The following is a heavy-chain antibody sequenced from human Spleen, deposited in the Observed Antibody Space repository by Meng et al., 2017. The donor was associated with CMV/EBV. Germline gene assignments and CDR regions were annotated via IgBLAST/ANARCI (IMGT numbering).Heavy chain of an antibody. D-gene: IGHD6-6*01. CDR2: ISGSGDST. CDR3: ARDRLGIVTRSFGY. CDR1: GFTFSSYA. V-gene: IGHV3-23*01. J-gene: IGHJ4*02. Sequence: GESLKISCGASGFTFSSYAMNWVRQAPGKGLEWVSVISGSGDSTFYADSVKGRFIISRDNSKNTLYLQMNSLRAEDTAVYYCARDRLGIVTRSFGYWGQGTLVTVSS.